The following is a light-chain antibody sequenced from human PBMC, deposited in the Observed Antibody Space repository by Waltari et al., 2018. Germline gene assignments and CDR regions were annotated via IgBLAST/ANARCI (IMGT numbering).Light chain of an antibody. CDR3: QHYVRLPVT. CDR2: GAF. J-gene: IGKJ1*01. Sequence: SCRASQSVGRSLAWYQQKPGQAPRLLIYGAFSRATGIADRFSGSGSGTDFSLTISRLEPEDFAVYYCQHYVRLPVTFGQGTKVEIK. CDR1: QSVGRS. V-gene: IGKV3-20*01.